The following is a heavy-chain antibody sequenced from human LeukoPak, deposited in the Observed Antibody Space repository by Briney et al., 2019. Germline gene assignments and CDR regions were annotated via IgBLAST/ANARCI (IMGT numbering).Heavy chain of an antibody. Sequence: GGSLRLSCAAAGFTVSSNYMSWVRQAPGKGLEWVSVIYSGGSTYYADSVKGRFTISRDNSKNTLYLQMNSLRAEDTAVYYCAKRGIAVAGREFDYWGQGTLVTVSS. V-gene: IGHV3-53*01. CDR1: GFTVSSNY. J-gene: IGHJ4*02. CDR2: IYSGGST. CDR3: AKRGIAVAGREFDY. D-gene: IGHD6-19*01.